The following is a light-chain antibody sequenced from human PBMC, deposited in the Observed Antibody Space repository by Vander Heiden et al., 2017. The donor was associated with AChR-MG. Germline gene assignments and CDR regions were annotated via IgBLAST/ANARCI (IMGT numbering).Light chain of an antibody. J-gene: IGKJ2*01. V-gene: IGKV3-20*01. CDR3: QQYGSSPPYT. CDR2: TAS. CDR1: QSVSSNY. Sequence: ELLLTPSPGTLSLSPGERATLFCRASQSVSSNYLAWYQQKPGQAPRLLIDTASNRATGIPDRCSGGGSGTDFTLTITRLEPEDFAVYYCQQYGSSPPYTFGQGTKLEI.